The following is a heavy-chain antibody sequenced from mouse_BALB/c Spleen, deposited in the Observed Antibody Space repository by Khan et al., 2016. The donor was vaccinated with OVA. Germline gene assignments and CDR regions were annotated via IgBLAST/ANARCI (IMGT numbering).Heavy chain of an antibody. V-gene: IGHV1-77*01. CDR2: ISPGSGDT. Sequence: VQLQESGAELARPGASVKLSCKASGYSFTNYYINWVKQRTGQGLEWIGEISPGSGDTYYNEKFKGKATLTADKSSSTANMQLSSLPSEASAVHFCARRNYVGYNFAYWGQGTLITVSA. J-gene: IGHJ3*01. D-gene: IGHD1-2*01. CDR1: GYSFTNYY. CDR3: ARRNYVGYNFAY.